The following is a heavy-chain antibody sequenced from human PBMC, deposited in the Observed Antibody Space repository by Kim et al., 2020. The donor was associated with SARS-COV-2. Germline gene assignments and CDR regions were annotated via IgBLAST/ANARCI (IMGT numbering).Heavy chain of an antibody. J-gene: IGHJ6*02. D-gene: IGHD3-10*01. V-gene: IGHV4-39*01. CDR1: GGSISSSSYY. CDR3: ARHFWGPEFFYGSGSNPHYYYYYYGMDV. CDR2: IYYSGST. Sequence: SETLSLTCTVSGGSISSSSYYWGWIRQPPGKGLEWIGSIYYSGSTYYNPSLKSRVTISVDTSKNQFSLKLSSVTAADTAVYYCARHFWGPEFFYGSGSNPHYYYYYYGMDVWGQGTTVTVSS.